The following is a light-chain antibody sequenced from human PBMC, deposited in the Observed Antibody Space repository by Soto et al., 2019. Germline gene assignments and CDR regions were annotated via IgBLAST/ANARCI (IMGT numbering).Light chain of an antibody. CDR2: DAA. Sequence: IQLTQSPSSLSASVGDRVTITCRASPAIASFLAWYQQKPGTAPKLPIYDAATLQSGVPSRFSGSRSGTEYTLTIGSLQPEDFATYYCQQLNGSPWTFGQGTKVDI. CDR1: PAIASF. V-gene: IGKV1-9*01. J-gene: IGKJ1*01. CDR3: QQLNGSPWT.